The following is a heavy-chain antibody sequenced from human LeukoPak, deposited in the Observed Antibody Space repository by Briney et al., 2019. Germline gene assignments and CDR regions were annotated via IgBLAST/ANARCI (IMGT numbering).Heavy chain of an antibody. CDR3: ARTYVWGSYPDYFDY. J-gene: IGHJ4*02. V-gene: IGHV4-34*01. CDR1: GGSFSGYY. CDR2: INHSGST. D-gene: IGHD3-16*02. Sequence: SETLSLICAVKGGSFSGYYWSWIRQPAGTGLEWIGEINHSGSTNYNPSLKSRVTISVDTSKNQFSLKLSCVTAADTAVYYCARTYVWGSYPDYFDYWGQGTLVTVSS.